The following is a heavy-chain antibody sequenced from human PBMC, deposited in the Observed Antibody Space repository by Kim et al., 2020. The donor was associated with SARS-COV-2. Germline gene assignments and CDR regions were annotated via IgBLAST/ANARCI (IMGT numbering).Heavy chain of an antibody. CDR2: ISSSGSTI. V-gene: IGHV3-11*01. D-gene: IGHD5-18*01. CDR3: ASLEYSYAFDI. CDR1: GFTFSDYY. Sequence: GGSLRLSCAASGFTFSDYYMSWIRQAPGKGLEWVSYISSSGSTIYYADSVKGRFTISRDNAKNSLYLQMNSLRAEDTAVYYCASLEYSYAFDIWGQGTMVSVSS. J-gene: IGHJ3*02.